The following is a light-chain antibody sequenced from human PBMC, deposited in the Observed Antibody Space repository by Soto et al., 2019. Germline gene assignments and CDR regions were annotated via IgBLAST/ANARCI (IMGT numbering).Light chain of an antibody. CDR2: EVS. CDR1: SSDIGAYDY. V-gene: IGLV2-14*03. CDR3: SSCTSSSTRV. J-gene: IGLJ1*01. Sequence: QSALAQPASVSGSPGQSIALSCTGTSSDIGAYDYVSWYQQFQDKPPKLIIYEVSHRTSGVSDRFSGSKSVNTATLTISRLQAEDEADYCCSSCTSSSTRVFGTGTKLTVL.